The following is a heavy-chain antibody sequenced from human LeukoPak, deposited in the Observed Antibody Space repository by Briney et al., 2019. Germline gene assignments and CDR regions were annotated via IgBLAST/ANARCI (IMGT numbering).Heavy chain of an antibody. Sequence: GGSLRLSCAASGFTFSNYAMNWVRQAPGKGLEWVSAISSNGDNIYYADSVKGRFTISRDNSKNTLYLEINSLRAEDTALYFCASVVRPGYFFYYGLGVWGRGATVTVSS. CDR2: ISSNGDNI. CDR1: GFTFSNYA. CDR3: ASVVRPGYFFYYGLGV. V-gene: IGHV3-23*01. J-gene: IGHJ6*02.